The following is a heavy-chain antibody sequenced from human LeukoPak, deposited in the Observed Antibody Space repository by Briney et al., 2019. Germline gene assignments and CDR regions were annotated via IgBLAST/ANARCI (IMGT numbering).Heavy chain of an antibody. CDR2: INPSGGST. Sequence: AAVKVSCKASGYTFTSYYMHWVRQAPGQGLEWMGIINPSGGSTNYAQKFQGRVTMTRDTSTSTVYMELSSLRSEDTAVYYCARGGWRSYSGSGVVDYWGQGTLVTVSS. D-gene: IGHD1-26*01. CDR3: ARGGWRSYSGSGVVDY. V-gene: IGHV1-46*01. CDR1: GYTFTSYY. J-gene: IGHJ4*02.